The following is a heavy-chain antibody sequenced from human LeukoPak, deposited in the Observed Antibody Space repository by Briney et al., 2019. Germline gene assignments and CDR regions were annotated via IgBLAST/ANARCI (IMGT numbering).Heavy chain of an antibody. J-gene: IGHJ4*02. D-gene: IGHD3-10*01. CDR3: TRDGSGTMNY. CDR1: GFTFGSFW. CDR2: INQDGSEK. V-gene: IGHV3-7*04. Sequence: GGSLRLSCAASGFTFGSFWMSWVRQAPGKGLEWVANINQDGSEKYYLESVKGRLTISRENAKNSLYLQMSSLSAEDTAVYFCTRDGSGTMNYWGQGTLVTVSS.